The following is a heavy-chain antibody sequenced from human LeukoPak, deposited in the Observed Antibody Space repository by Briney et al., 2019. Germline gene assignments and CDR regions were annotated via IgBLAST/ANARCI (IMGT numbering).Heavy chain of an antibody. CDR2: IKLDVSET. CDR1: GFTFSSFW. CDR3: ARKGNAFDF. Sequence: GGSLRLSCVVSGFTFSSFWMTWVSQAPGKGLEWVANIKLDVSETYYVESVRGRFTISRDNTKNSLYLQMDSLRVEDTAVYYCARKGNAFDFWGQGTMVTVSS. J-gene: IGHJ3*01. D-gene: IGHD3-10*01. V-gene: IGHV3-7*01.